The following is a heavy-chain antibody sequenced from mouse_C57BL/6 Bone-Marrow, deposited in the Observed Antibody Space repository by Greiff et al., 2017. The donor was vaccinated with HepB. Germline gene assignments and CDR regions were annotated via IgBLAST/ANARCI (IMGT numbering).Heavy chain of an antibody. Sequence: VQLKESGGGLVKPGGSLKLSCAASGFTFSSYAMSWVRQTPEKRLEWVATISDGGSYTYYPDNVKGRFTISRDNAKNNLYLQMSHLKSEDTAMYYCARDDYYDSMDYWGQGTSVTVSS. CDR3: ARDDYYDSMDY. CDR1: GFTFSSYA. CDR2: ISDGGSYT. V-gene: IGHV5-4*01. D-gene: IGHD2-4*01. J-gene: IGHJ4*01.